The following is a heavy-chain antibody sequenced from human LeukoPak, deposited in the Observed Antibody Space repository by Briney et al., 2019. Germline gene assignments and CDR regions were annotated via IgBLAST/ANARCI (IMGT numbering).Heavy chain of an antibody. D-gene: IGHD3-3*01. CDR3: ARTSGDFWSGYLVDY. V-gene: IGHV3-21*01. Sequence: GRSLRLSCAASGFTFSSYSMNWVRQAPGKGLEWVSSISSSSSYIYYADSVKGRFTISRDNAKNSLYLQMNSLRAEDTAVYYCARTSGDFWSGYLVDYWGQGTLVTVSS. CDR2: ISSSSSYI. CDR1: GFTFSSYS. J-gene: IGHJ4*02.